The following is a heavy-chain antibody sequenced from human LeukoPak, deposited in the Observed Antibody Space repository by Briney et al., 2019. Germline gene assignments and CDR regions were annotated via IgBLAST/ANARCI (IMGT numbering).Heavy chain of an antibody. Sequence: SETLSLTCTVSGGSISSYYWSWIRQSPGKGLEWIGCIYYSGSTNYNPSLKSRVTISIDTSKNQFSLRLSSVTAADTAVYYCASLYYYDSSGYFTNVFDYWGQGTLVTVSS. D-gene: IGHD3-22*01. V-gene: IGHV4-59*01. CDR3: ASLYYYDSSGYFTNVFDY. CDR1: GGSISSYY. CDR2: IYYSGST. J-gene: IGHJ4*02.